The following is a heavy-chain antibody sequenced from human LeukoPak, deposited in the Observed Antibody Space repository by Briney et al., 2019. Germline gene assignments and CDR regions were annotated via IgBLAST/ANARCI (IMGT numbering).Heavy chain of an antibody. CDR3: ARDSSSGWYRGY. CDR1: GFTFSSYA. CDR2: ISGSGGST. D-gene: IGHD6-19*01. V-gene: IGHV3-23*01. J-gene: IGHJ4*02. Sequence: GGSLRLSCAASGFTFSSYAMSWVRQAPGKGLEWVSAISGSGGSTYYADSVKGRFTISRDNSKNTLYLQMNSLRAEDTAVYYCARDSSSGWYRGYWGQGTLVTVSS.